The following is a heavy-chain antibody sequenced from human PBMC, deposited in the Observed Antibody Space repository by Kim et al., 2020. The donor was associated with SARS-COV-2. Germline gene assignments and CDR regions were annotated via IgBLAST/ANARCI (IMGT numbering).Heavy chain of an antibody. Sequence: GGSLRLSCAASGFTFSTYAMSWVRQAPGKGLECVSAIIGNGRTTSYADSVRGRFTISRDNSKNTLYLQMNSLRAEDTAIYYCAKSLFGDCDYWGQGTLVTVSS. CDR1: GFTFSTYA. V-gene: IGHV3-23*01. J-gene: IGHJ4*02. D-gene: IGHD3-10*02. CDR2: IIGNGRTT. CDR3: AKSLFGDCDY.